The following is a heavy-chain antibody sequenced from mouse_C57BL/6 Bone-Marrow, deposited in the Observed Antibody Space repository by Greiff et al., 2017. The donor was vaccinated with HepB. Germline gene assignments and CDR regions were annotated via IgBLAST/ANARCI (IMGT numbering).Heavy chain of an antibody. CDR1: GYAFSSYW. D-gene: IGHD1-1*01. CDR3: ARGVVATDFDY. Sequence: QVQLKQSGAELVKPGASVKISCKASGYAFSSYWMNWVKQRPGKGLEWIGQIYPGDGDTNYNGKFKGKATLTADKSSSTAYMQLSSLTSEDSAVYFCARGVVATDFDYWGQGTTLTVSS. CDR2: IYPGDGDT. J-gene: IGHJ2*01. V-gene: IGHV1-80*01.